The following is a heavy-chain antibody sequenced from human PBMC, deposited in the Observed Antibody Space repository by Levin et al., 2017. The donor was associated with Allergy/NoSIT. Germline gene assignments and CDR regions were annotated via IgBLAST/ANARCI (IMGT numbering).Heavy chain of an antibody. D-gene: IGHD1-26*01. J-gene: IGHJ4*02. V-gene: IGHV5-51*01. CDR3: ARRQFDASGSAFFDF. CDR2: IYPADSDT. Sequence: GESLKISCQTSGYDFTKYWINWVRQMPGKGLEWMGTIYPADSDTRFSPSFQGQVTMSADTSTNTAFLQWNSLKASDTAIYYCARRQFDASGSAFFDFWGQGTLVTVSS. CDR1: GYDFTKYW.